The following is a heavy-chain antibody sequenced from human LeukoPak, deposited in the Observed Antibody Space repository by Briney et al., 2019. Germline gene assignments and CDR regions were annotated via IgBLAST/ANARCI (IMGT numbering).Heavy chain of an antibody. CDR3: ARGRKSRITGTSKNWFDP. V-gene: IGHV4-34*01. Sequence: PSETLSLTCAVYGGSFSGYYWSWIRQPPGKGLEWIGEVNHSGSTNYNPSLKSRVTISVDTSKNQFSLKLSSVTAADTAVYYCARGRKSRITGTSKNWFDPWGQGTLVTVSS. CDR2: VNHSGST. CDR1: GGSFSGYY. J-gene: IGHJ5*02. D-gene: IGHD1-20*01.